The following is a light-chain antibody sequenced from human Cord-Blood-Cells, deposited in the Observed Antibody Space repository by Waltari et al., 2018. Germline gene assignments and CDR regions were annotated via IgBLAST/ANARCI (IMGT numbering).Light chain of an antibody. V-gene: IGLV2-14*01. CDR1: SSDVGAYNY. J-gene: IGLJ2*01. CDR3: SSYTSSSTLV. Sequence: QSALTHPASVSGSPGQSITIPCTGTSSDVGAYNYVSWYQQHPGKAPKLMIYDVSNRPSGVSNRFSGSKSGNTASLTISGLQAEDEADYYCSSYTSSSTLVFGGGTKLTVL. CDR2: DVS.